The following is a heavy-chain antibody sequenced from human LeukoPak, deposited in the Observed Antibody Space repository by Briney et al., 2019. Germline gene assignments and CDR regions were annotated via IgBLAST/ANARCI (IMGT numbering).Heavy chain of an antibody. CDR1: GGSISSYY. CDR2: IHYSGST. V-gene: IGHV4-59*01. D-gene: IGHD3-3*01. Sequence: MASETLSLTCTVSGGSISSYYWSWIRQPPGKGLEWIGYIHYSGSTNHSPSLKSRITISVDTSKNQLSLKLTSVTAADTAVYYCARLDARNSYYDFWSGRNWFDPWGQGTLVTVSS. CDR3: ARLDARNSYYDFWSGRNWFDP. J-gene: IGHJ5*02.